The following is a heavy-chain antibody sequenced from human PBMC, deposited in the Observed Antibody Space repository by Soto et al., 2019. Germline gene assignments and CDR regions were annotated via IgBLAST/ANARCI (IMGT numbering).Heavy chain of an antibody. CDR3: ARAYSGRLPRRADYYFAMDV. J-gene: IGHJ6*02. V-gene: IGHV3-13*05. D-gene: IGHD2-15*01. CDR2: IGAADDP. Sequence: XVSLLLSCAASGFTFSAYDMHWVRQTTGKGLEWVSAIGAADDPYYLGSVKGRFTISRENAKNSLYLQMNSLRAEDTAVYYCARAYSGRLPRRADYYFAMDVWGQGTTVTVSS. CDR1: GFTFSAYD.